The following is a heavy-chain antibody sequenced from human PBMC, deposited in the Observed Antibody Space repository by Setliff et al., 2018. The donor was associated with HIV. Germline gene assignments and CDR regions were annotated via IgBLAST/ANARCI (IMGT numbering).Heavy chain of an antibody. J-gene: IGHJ6*03. CDR1: GGSISSYY. Sequence: SETLSLTCTVSGGSISSYYWNWIRQPPGRGLEWIGFIYSSGSTNYNPSLKSRVTMSVDTSRNQFSLKLSSVTAADTAVYYCARVTDDYSRYFYYMDVWGKGTPVTVSS. CDR2: IYSSGST. CDR3: ARVTDDYSRYFYYMDV. V-gene: IGHV4-59*01. D-gene: IGHD4-4*01.